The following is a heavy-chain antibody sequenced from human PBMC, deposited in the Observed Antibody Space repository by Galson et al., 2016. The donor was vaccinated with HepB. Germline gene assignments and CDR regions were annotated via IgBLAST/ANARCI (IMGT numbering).Heavy chain of an antibody. V-gene: IGHV3-23*01. D-gene: IGHD6-13*01. CDR3: AKVLPYSAGHGMDV. CDR1: GFTFSTYA. J-gene: IGHJ6*01. Sequence: SLSLSCAASGFTFSTYAMSWVRQAPGKGLEWVSLISGGNTYYADSVRGRFTISRDNSKNTLYLQMNSLRAEGTAVYYCAKVLPYSAGHGMDVRGQGTTVTVSS. CDR2: ISGGNT.